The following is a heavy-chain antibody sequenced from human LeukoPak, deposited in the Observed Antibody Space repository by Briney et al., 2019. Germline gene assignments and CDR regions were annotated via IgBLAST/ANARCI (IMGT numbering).Heavy chain of an antibody. CDR1: GFTFSDYY. CDR2: ITDSGSSR. V-gene: IGHV3-11*01. D-gene: IGHD6-19*01. J-gene: IGHJ4*02. Sequence: GGSLRLSCAASGFTFSDYYMSWIRQAPGKGLEWVSYITDSGSSRYYADSVKGRFTISRDNAKNSLYLQMNSLRADDTAVYYCTRDLAVAGYWGQGTLVTVSS. CDR3: TRDLAVAGY.